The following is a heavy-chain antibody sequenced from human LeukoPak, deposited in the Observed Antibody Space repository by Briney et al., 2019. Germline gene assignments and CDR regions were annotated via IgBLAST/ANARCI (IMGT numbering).Heavy chain of an antibody. D-gene: IGHD2-15*01. Sequence: GRSLRLSCATSGFTFDDYAMHWVRQAPGKGLEWVSLISWDGGSTYYADSVKGRFTISRDNSKNSLYLQMNSLRTEDTALYYCAKDIGVGYCNGCLFDYWGQGTLVTVSS. CDR1: GFTFDDYA. CDR2: ISWDGGST. CDR3: AKDIGVGYCNGCLFDY. J-gene: IGHJ4*02. V-gene: IGHV3-43*01.